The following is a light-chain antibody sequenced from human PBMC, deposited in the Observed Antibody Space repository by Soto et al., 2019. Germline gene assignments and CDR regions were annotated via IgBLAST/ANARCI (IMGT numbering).Light chain of an antibody. Sequence: EIQMTQSPSSLSASVGDRVTITCRASQSISSYLNWYQQKPGKAPKLLIHAASSLQSGVPSRFSGSGSGTDFSLTISSLQPEDIATYYCQQSYSTRWTLGQGTKVDIK. CDR3: QQSYSTRWT. CDR1: QSISSY. V-gene: IGKV1-39*01. J-gene: IGKJ1*01. CDR2: AAS.